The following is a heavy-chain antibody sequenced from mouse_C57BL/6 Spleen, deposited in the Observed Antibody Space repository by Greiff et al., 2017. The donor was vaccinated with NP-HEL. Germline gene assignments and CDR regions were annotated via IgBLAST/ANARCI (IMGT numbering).Heavy chain of an antibody. D-gene: IGHD1-1*01. V-gene: IGHV1-50*01. CDR2: IDPSDSYT. J-gene: IGHJ4*01. CDR1: GYTFTSYW. CDR3: ARGHYYGSFYAMDY. Sequence: QVQLQQPGAELVKPGASVKLSCKASGYTFTSYWMQWVKQRPGQGLEWIGEIDPSDSYTNYNQKFKGKATLTVDTSSSTAYMQLSSLTSEDSAVYYCARGHYYGSFYAMDYWGQGTSGTVSS.